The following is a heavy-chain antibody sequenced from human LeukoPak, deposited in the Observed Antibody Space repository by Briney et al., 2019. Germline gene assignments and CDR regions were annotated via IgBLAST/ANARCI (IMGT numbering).Heavy chain of an antibody. J-gene: IGHJ4*02. CDR3: ARGGSGWLGDDY. D-gene: IGHD6-19*01. CDR1: GGSISSSSYY. V-gene: IGHV4-39*07. Sequence: PSETLSLTCTVSGGSISSSSYYWGWIRQPPGKGLEWIGSIYYSGSTYYNPSLKSRVTISVDTSKNQFSLKLSSVTAADTAVYYCARGGSGWLGDDYWGQGTLVTVSS. CDR2: IYYSGST.